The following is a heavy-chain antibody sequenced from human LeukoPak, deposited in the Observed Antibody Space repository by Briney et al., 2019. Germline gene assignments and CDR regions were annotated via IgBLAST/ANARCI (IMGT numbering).Heavy chain of an antibody. J-gene: IGHJ5*02. V-gene: IGHV4-38-2*02. CDR3: TREVRSAWASFDP. CDR2: IHYSARI. D-gene: IGHD1-26*01. CDR1: GYSISSGYY. Sequence: SEALSLTCTVSGYSISSGYYWGWIRQPPGKGLEWIGSIHYSARIYYNPSLKSRLTISPDTSKNQFSLKLTSVTAADTAVYYCTREVRSAWASFDPWGQGTLVIVSS.